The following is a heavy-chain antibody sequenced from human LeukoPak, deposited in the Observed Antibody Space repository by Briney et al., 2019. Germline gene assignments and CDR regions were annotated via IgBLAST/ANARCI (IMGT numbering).Heavy chain of an antibody. J-gene: IGHJ3*02. CDR2: ISSSSSYI. Sequence: GGSLRLSCAASGFTFSSYSMNWVRQAPGKGLEWVSSISSSSSYIYYADSVKGRFTISRDNAKNSLYLQMNSLRAEDTAVYYCARDQIAYYGSGSYYKRPYAFDIWGQGTMVTVSS. V-gene: IGHV3-21*01. CDR3: ARDQIAYYGSGSYYKRPYAFDI. CDR1: GFTFSSYS. D-gene: IGHD3-10*01.